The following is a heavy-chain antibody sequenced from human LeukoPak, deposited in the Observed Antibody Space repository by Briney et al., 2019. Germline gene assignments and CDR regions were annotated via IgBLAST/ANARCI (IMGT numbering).Heavy chain of an antibody. CDR3: AKSSAGITWYDP. CDR2: TRFDDSYK. Sequence: GGSLRLSCAASGFSFSSSGMHWVRQAPGKGPEWVAFTRFDDSYKAYGDSVKGRFTISRDNSKNTLYLQMDSLRSDDTAVYYCAKSSAGITWYDPWGQGTLVTVSS. CDR1: GFSFSSSG. J-gene: IGHJ5*02. D-gene: IGHD1-1*01. V-gene: IGHV3-30*02.